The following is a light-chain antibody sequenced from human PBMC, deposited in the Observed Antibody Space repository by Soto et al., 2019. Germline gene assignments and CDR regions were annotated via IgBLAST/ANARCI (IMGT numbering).Light chain of an antibody. Sequence: DIQMTQSPSSLYASVGDRVTITCQASQGINNDLNWYQHKLGKAPKLLIYDASNLETGVPSRFSGSGSGTEFTFTISSLQPEDIGTYYCQQYGDLPFTFGPGTKVAMK. CDR2: DAS. J-gene: IGKJ3*01. CDR1: QGINND. CDR3: QQYGDLPFT. V-gene: IGKV1-33*01.